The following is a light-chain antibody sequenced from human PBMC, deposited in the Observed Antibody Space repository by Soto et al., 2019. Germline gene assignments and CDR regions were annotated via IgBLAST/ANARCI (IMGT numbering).Light chain of an antibody. CDR2: AAS. J-gene: IGKJ1*01. Sequence: AIRMTQSPSSFSASTGDRVTITCRASQGISSYLAWYQQKPGKAPKLLIYAASTLQSGVPSRFSGSGSGTDFTLTISCLQSEDFATYYCLQHNYYSWTFGQGTKVDVK. V-gene: IGKV1-8*01. CDR3: LQHNYYSWT. CDR1: QGISSY.